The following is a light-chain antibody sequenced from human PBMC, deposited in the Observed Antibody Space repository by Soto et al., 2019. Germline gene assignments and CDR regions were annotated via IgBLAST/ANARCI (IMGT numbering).Light chain of an antibody. V-gene: IGKV1-9*01. CDR3: QQLHSYPRT. CDR1: QGIYIY. CDR2: SAS. J-gene: IGKJ4*01. Sequence: DVQLTQSPSLLSASVGDTVTITCRARQGIYIYLGWYQQKPGKAPKLLIYSASTLESGVPSRFSGSGSGTEYPLTISNLQPEDLATYYCQQLHSYPRTFGGGTKVEIK.